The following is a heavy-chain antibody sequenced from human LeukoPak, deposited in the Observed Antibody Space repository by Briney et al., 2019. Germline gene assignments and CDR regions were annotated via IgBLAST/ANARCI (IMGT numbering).Heavy chain of an antibody. CDR1: GFTFSSYW. Sequence: GGSLRLSCAASGFTFSSYWMNWVPQAPGKGLEWVSAISGSGGSTYYADSVKGRFTISRDNSKNTLYLQMNSLRAEDTAVYYCGRGDGYITDYWGQGTLVTVSS. J-gene: IGHJ4*02. D-gene: IGHD5-24*01. CDR3: GRGDGYITDY. V-gene: IGHV3-23*01. CDR2: ISGSGGST.